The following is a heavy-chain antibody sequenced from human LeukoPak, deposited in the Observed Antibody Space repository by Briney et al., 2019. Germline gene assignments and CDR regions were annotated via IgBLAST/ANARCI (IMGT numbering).Heavy chain of an antibody. CDR1: GYTFSTYG. D-gene: IGHD6-19*01. Sequence: ASVKVSCKTSGYTFSTYGISWVRQAPGQGLEWMGWISGYNYHIDYARKFQGGLTVTTDTSTKTAYMELRNLRSDDTAVYYCARDSQIAVAVEGWLDPWGQGTLVTVSS. CDR3: ARDSQIAVAVEGWLDP. J-gene: IGHJ5*02. V-gene: IGHV1-18*01. CDR2: ISGYNYHI.